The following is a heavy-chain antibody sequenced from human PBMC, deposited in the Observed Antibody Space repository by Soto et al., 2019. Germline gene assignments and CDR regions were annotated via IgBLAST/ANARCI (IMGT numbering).Heavy chain of an antibody. CDR1: GFTFGDYA. D-gene: IGHD5-12*01. CDR3: SRLPPSKYRDSPFDP. Sequence: VQLVESGGGLVQPGRSLGLSCTASGFTFGDYAMTWFRQAPGKGLEWVGFISSKRYGGTAEYATSVKGRFTISRDDSQSIAYLQMNSLKTEDTAVYFCSRLPPSKYRDSPFDPWGQGTLVIVSS. V-gene: IGHV3-49*03. CDR2: ISSKRYGGTA. J-gene: IGHJ5*02.